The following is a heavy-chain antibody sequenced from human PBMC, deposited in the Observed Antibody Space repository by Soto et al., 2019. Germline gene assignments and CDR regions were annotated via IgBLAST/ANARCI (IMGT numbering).Heavy chain of an antibody. CDR3: AADFGDYGDYVDY. CDR1: GFTFTSSA. D-gene: IGHD4-17*01. J-gene: IGHJ4*02. CDR2: IVVGSGNT. Sequence: SVKVSCKASGFTFTSSAVQWVRQARGQRLEWIGWIVVGSGNTNYAQKFQERVTITRDMSTSTAYMELSSLRSEDTAVYYCAADFGDYGDYVDYWGQGTLVTVSS. V-gene: IGHV1-58*01.